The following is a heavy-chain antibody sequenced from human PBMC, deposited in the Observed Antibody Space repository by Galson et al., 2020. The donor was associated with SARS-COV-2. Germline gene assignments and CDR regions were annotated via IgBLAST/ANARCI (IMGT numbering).Heavy chain of an antibody. Sequence: ASVKVSCKASGYTFTSYGISWVRQAPGQGLEWVAWISAFNGNTDYAQKLQGRVTMTTDTSTSPAYMELRSLRSDDTAVYYCARELGSGTYHSLDYWGQGTLGTVSS. J-gene: IGHJ4*02. D-gene: IGHD3-10*01. CDR2: ISAFNGNT. CDR1: GYTFTSYG. V-gene: IGHV1-18*01. CDR3: ARELGSGTYHSLDY.